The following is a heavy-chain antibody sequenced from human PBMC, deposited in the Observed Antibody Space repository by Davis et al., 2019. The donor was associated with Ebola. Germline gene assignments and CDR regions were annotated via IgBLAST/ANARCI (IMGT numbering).Heavy chain of an antibody. J-gene: IGHJ4*02. D-gene: IGHD6-13*01. CDR2: IWYDGSRK. CDR3: AGSPSAAAFPFDY. CDR1: GFNFRSYG. Sequence: PGGSLRLSCAASGFNFRSYGMHWVRQAPDKGLEWVAVIWYDGSRKYYGDSVKGRFTISRDNSNNLLYLQMNSLRAEDTAVYYCAGSPSAAAFPFDYWGQGTLVTVSS. V-gene: IGHV3-33*01.